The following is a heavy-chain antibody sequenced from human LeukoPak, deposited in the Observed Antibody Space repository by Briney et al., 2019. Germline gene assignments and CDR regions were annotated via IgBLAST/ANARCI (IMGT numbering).Heavy chain of an antibody. CDR2: ISGNGGST. J-gene: IGHJ5*02. CDR1: GFTFSSYA. D-gene: IGHD3-22*01. V-gene: IGHV3-23*01. CDR3: AKVAPGYYDSSGYYYP. Sequence: PGGSLRLSCAASGFTFSSYAMSWVRQAPGKGLEWVSAISGNGGSTYYADSVKGRFTISRDNSKNTLYLQMNSLRVEDTAVYYCAKVAPGYYDSSGYYYPWGQGTLVTVSS.